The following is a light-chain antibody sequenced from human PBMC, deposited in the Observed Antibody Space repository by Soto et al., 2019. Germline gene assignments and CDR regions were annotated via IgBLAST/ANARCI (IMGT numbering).Light chain of an antibody. CDR3: CSYAGSYTYV. Sequence: QSVLTRPRSVSGSPGQSVTISCTGTSSYVGGYNYVSWYQQHPGKAPKPMIYDVSKRPSGVPDRFSGSKSGNTASLTISGLQAEDEADYYCCSYAGSYTYVFGTGTKVTVL. J-gene: IGLJ1*01. CDR1: SSYVGGYNY. V-gene: IGLV2-11*01. CDR2: DVS.